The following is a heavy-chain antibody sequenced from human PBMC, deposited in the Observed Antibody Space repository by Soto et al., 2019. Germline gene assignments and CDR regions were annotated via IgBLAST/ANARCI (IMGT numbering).Heavy chain of an antibody. CDR3: AVAVVREIMAQESSGMAV. D-gene: IGHD3-10*01. CDR2: IMPTVDSA. Sequence: QVQLVQSGAEVKTPGSSVKVSCKASGGTLSDYAISWVRQAPGQGLEWMGGIMPTVDSANYAQNFQGRLTISADESTSTANLELSSLRSDDTAVYYCAVAVVREIMAQESSGMAVWGQGTTVIVSS. J-gene: IGHJ6*02. V-gene: IGHV1-69*01. CDR1: GGTLSDYA.